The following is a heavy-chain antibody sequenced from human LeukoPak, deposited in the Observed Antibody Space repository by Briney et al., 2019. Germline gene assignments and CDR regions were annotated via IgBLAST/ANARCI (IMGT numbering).Heavy chain of an antibody. CDR2: VNSDGSTT. CDR3: ARGYYSSSRFDS. D-gene: IGHD6-13*01. CDR1: GFPFSNYW. V-gene: IGHV3-74*01. Sequence: QPGGSLRLSCAASGFPFSNYWMHWVRQAPGKGLVWVSRVNSDGSTTNYADSVKGRFTISRDNAENTLYMGMNSLRPEDTAVYYCARGYYSSSRFDSWGQGTLVTVSS. J-gene: IGHJ4*02.